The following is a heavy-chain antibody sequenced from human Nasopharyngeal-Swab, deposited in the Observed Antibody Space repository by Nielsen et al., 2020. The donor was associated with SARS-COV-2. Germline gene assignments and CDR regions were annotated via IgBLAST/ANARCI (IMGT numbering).Heavy chain of an antibody. CDR3: ARDGLDYDFWSAYFMDV. Sequence: GSSLQLCWAGCGFTLNNYNFNWVRQAPGKGLEWVSSISSSSSYIYYADSVKGRFTISRDNAKNSLYLQMNSLRAEDTAVHYCARDGLDYDFWSAYFMDVWGQGTTVTVSS. D-gene: IGHD3-3*01. V-gene: IGHV3-21*01. J-gene: IGHJ6*02. CDR2: ISSSSSYI. CDR1: GFTLNNYN.